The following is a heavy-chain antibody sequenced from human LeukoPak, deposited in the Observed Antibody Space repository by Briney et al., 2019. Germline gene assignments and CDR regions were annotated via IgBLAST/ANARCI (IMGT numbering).Heavy chain of an antibody. CDR3: AKLKNGDKGDY. CDR1: GFIFSTYG. CDR2: IRYDGSIK. V-gene: IGHV3-30*02. J-gene: IGHJ4*02. D-gene: IGHD2-21*02. Sequence: VGSLRLSCAASGFIFSTYGMHWVRQAPGKGLDWVAFIRYDGSIKYYADSVKGRFTISRDNSKNTLNLQMNSLRTEDTAVYYCAKLKNGDKGDYWGQGTLVTVSS.